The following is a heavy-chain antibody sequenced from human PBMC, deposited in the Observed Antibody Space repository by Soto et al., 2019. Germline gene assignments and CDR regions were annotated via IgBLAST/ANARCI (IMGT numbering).Heavy chain of an antibody. CDR2: IYYSGST. D-gene: IGHD6-13*01. Sequence: TSETLSLTCTVSGGSISSGGYYWSWIRQHPGKGLEWIGYIYYSGSTYYNPSLKSRVTISVDTSKNQFSLKLSSVTAADTAVYYCARLYSSSWYGRFDPWGQGTLVTVSS. J-gene: IGHJ5*02. CDR3: ARLYSSSWYGRFDP. V-gene: IGHV4-31*03. CDR1: GGSISSGGYY.